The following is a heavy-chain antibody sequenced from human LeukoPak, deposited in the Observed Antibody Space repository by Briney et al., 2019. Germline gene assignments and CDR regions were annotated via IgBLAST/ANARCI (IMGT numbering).Heavy chain of an antibody. CDR2: INQDGSGK. D-gene: IGHD6-13*01. CDR1: GFTFSTYW. Sequence: SGGSLRLSCAASGFTFSTYWMSWVRQAPGKGLEWVANINQDGSGKDYVDSLKGRFTISRDNTKNSLYLQMNSLRAGDTAVYYCARGYRYVVYWGQGTLVTVSS. CDR3: ARGYRYVVY. V-gene: IGHV3-7*03. J-gene: IGHJ4*02.